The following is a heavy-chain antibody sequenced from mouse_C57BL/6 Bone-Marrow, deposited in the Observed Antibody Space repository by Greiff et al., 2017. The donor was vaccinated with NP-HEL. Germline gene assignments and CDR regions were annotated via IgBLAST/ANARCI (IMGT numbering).Heavy chain of an antibody. CDR3: ARDDCNNAGDRYFDV. J-gene: IGHJ1*03. CDR2: IYPSDGET. CDR1: GYTFTSYW. V-gene: IGHV1-61*01. D-gene: IGHD2-1*01. Sequence: QVQLQQPGAELVRPGSSVKLSCKASGYTFTSYWMDWVKQRPGQGLEWIGNIYPSDGETHYDPKFKDEATLTVDKSSSTAYLQLSSLTSEDSAFYYCARDDCNNAGDRYFDVWGTGTTVTVA.